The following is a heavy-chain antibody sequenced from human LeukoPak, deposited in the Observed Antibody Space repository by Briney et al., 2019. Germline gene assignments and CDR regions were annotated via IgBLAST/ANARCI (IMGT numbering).Heavy chain of an antibody. J-gene: IGHJ4*02. CDR3: ARRLRTYYYGSGSYYGIHFDY. CDR1: GGSMYSYY. Sequence: SETLSLTCTVSGGSMYSYYWRWIRQPPGKGLEWIGNIYHSGNSNFIPSYNPSLKSRVTISVDTSKNQFSLKLSSVTAADTAVYYCARRLRTYYYGSGSYYGIHFDYWGQGTLVTVSS. CDR2: IYHSGNS. D-gene: IGHD3-10*01. V-gene: IGHV4-59*12.